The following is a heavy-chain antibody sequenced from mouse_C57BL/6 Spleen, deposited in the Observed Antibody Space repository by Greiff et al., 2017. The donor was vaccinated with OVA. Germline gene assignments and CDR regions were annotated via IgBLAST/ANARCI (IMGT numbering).Heavy chain of an antibody. Sequence: QVQLKESGPGLVQPSQSLSITCTVSGFSLTSYGVHWVRQSPGKGLEWLGVIWRGGSTDYNAAFMSRLRITKDNSKSQVFFIMNSLQADDTAIYYCAKTLYGNYDWYFDVWGTGTTVTVSS. V-gene: IGHV2-5*01. CDR2: IWRGGST. CDR3: AKTLYGNYDWYFDV. D-gene: IGHD2-1*01. J-gene: IGHJ1*03. CDR1: GFSLTSYG.